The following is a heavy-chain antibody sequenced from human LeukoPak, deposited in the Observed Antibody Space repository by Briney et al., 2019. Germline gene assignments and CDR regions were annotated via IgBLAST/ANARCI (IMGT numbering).Heavy chain of an antibody. CDR1: GGSISSSSYY. D-gene: IGHD3-22*01. CDR2: IYYSGST. CDR3: ARSVLTYYYDSSGRYAFDI. J-gene: IGHJ3*02. V-gene: IGHV4-39*07. Sequence: SETLSLTCTVSGGSISSSSYYWGWIRQPPGKGLEWIGSIYYSGSTYYNPSLKSRVTISVDTSKNQFSLKLSSVTAADTAVYYCARSVLTYYYDSSGRYAFDIWGQGTMVSVSS.